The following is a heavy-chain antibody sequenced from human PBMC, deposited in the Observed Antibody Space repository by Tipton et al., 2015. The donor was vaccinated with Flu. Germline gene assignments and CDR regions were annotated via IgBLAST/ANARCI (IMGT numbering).Heavy chain of an antibody. CDR1: GGSISSGSYY. D-gene: IGHD1-26*01. J-gene: IGHJ3*02. Sequence: TLSLTCTVSGGSISSGSYYWSWIRQPAGKGLEWIGRIYTSGSTNYNPSLKSRVTISVDTSKNQFSLKLSSVTAADTAVYYCARDGGSYYFVDAFDIWGQGTMATVSS. CDR3: ARDGGSYYFVDAFDI. CDR2: IYTSGST. V-gene: IGHV4-61*02.